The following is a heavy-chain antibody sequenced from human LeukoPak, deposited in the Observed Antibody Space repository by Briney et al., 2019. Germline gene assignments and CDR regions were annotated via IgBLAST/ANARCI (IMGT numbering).Heavy chain of an antibody. CDR1: GGSISSYY. CDR2: IYYSGST. CDR3: ARVVRPMIVRW. D-gene: IGHD3-22*01. Sequence: SETLSLTCTVSGGSISSYYWSWIRQPPGKGLEWIGYIYYSGSTNYNPSLKSRVTISVDTSKNQFSLKLSSVTAADTAVYYCARVVRPMIVRWRGQGTLVTVSS. V-gene: IGHV4-59*01. J-gene: IGHJ4*02.